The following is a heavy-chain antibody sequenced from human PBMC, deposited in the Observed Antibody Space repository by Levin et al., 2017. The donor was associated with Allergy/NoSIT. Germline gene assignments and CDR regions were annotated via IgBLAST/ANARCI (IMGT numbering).Heavy chain of an antibody. J-gene: IGHJ6*02. CDR1: GGSISDDSYY. D-gene: IGHD2-8*01. V-gene: IGHV4-39*07. CDR2: IYYDGSA. CDR3: AGEPNGPYYYHYGLDV. Sequence: PSETLSLTCTVSGGSISDDSYYWAWVRQPPGTGLEWVGSIYYDGSAYYNPSLKTRLTISVDTSKNQFSLRVNSVTAADTAVYYCAGEPNGPYYYHYGLDVWGPGTTVTVSS.